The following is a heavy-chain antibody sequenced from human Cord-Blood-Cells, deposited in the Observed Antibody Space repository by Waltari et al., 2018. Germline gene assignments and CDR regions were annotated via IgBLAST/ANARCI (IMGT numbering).Heavy chain of an antibody. CDR1: GGSFSGYY. D-gene: IGHD2-15*01. J-gene: IGHJ6*02. Sequence: QVQLQQWGAGLLKPSETLSLTCAVYGGSFSGYYWSWIRQPPGKGLEWIGEINHSGSTNYNPSLKRRVTISVDTSKNQFSLKLSSVTAADTAVYYCARLRGYCSGGSCYSYYYYGMDVWGQGTTVTVSS. V-gene: IGHV4-34*01. CDR3: ARLRGYCSGGSCYSYYYYGMDV. CDR2: INHSGST.